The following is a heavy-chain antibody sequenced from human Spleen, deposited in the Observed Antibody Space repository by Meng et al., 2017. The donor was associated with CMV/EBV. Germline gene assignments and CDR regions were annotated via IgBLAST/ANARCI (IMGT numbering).Heavy chain of an antibody. D-gene: IGHD1-26*01. CDR3: VKKGNPAATGYFDY. Sequence: GGSLRLSCAVSGFTVSNNYMSWVRQPPGKGLEWVSVINSGGNPYYADAVKGRFTISRDNSKNTLFLQMNSLRPEDTAVYYCVKKGNPAATGYFDYWGQGTLVTVSS. J-gene: IGHJ4*02. V-gene: IGHV3-66*02. CDR1: GFTVSNNY. CDR2: INSGGNP.